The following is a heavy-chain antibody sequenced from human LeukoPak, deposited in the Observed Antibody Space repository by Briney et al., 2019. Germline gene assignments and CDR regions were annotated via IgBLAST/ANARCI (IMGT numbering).Heavy chain of an antibody. CDR3: ARQMWDSSSWYYFDY. Sequence: GESLKISCKGSGYSFTSYWIGWVRQMPGKGLEWMGIIYPGDSDTRYSPSFQGQVTISADKFISTAYLQWSSLKASDTAMYYCARQMWDSSSWYYFDYWGQGTLVTVSS. CDR1: GYSFTSYW. J-gene: IGHJ4*02. CDR2: IYPGDSDT. V-gene: IGHV5-51*01. D-gene: IGHD6-13*01.